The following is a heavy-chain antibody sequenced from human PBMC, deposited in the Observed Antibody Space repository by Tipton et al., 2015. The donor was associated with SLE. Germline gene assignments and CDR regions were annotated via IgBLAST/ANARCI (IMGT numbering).Heavy chain of an antibody. CDR2: IYYSGST. V-gene: IGHV4-59*01. D-gene: IGHD5-24*01. J-gene: IGHJ4*02. CDR1: GGSISSYY. Sequence: LRLSCTVSGGSISSYYWSWIRQPPGKGLEWIGYIYYSGSTNYNPSLKSRVTISVDTSKNQFSLKLSSVTAADTAVYYCSRDLEKWGQGTLVTVSS. CDR3: SRDLEK.